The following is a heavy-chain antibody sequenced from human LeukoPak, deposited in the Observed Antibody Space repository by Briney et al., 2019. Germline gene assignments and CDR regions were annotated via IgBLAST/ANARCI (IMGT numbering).Heavy chain of an antibody. CDR2: ISGRSGST. J-gene: IGHJ4*02. CDR3: AKWGDYDVLTGYYVSDF. D-gene: IGHD3-9*01. Sequence: PGGSLRLSCAASGFIFSNYAMYWVRQAPGKGLEWVSAISGRSGSTYYADSVKGRFTISRESSKNTLYLQMNSLRADDTAVYYCAKWGDYDVLTGYYVSDFWGQGTLVTVSS. V-gene: IGHV3-23*01. CDR1: GFIFSNYA.